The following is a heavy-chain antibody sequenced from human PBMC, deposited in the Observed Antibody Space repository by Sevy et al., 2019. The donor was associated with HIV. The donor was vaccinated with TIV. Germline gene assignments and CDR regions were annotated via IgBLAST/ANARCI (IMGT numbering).Heavy chain of an antibody. CDR1: GFTFSSYA. Sequence: GGSLRLSCAASGFTFSSYAMSWVRQAPGKGLEWVSAISGSGGSTYYAYSVKGRFTISRDNSKNTLYLQMNSLRAEDTAVYYCAKDDSSGYLYYFDYWGQGTLVTVSS. D-gene: IGHD3-22*01. CDR2: ISGSGGST. J-gene: IGHJ4*02. CDR3: AKDDSSGYLYYFDY. V-gene: IGHV3-23*01.